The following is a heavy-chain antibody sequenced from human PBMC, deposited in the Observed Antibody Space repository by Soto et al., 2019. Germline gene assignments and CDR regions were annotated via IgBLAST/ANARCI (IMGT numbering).Heavy chain of an antibody. Sequence: QMQLVQHGSEVKKPGTSVKVSCKASGFTFTSSAVQWVRQARGQRLEWIGWIVVGSGNTNYAQKFQERVTITRDMSTSTAYMELSSLRSEDTAVYYCAAATPARYSGYDWGQGTLVTVSS. CDR2: IVVGSGNT. D-gene: IGHD5-12*01. CDR1: GFTFTSSA. CDR3: AAATPARYSGYD. V-gene: IGHV1-58*01. J-gene: IGHJ4*02.